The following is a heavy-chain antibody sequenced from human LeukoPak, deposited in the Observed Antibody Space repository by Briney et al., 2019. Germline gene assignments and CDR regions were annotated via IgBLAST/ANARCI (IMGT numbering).Heavy chain of an antibody. V-gene: IGHV4-34*01. D-gene: IGHD6-19*01. CDR3: ARGRRSGWSYYFDY. CDR2: INHSGST. Sequence: KTSETLSLTCAVYGGSFSGYYWSWIRQPPGKGLEWIGEINHSGSTNYNPSLKSRVTISVDTSKNQFSLKLSSVTAADTAVYYCARGRRSGWSYYFDYWGQGTLVTVSS. CDR1: GGSFSGYY. J-gene: IGHJ4*02.